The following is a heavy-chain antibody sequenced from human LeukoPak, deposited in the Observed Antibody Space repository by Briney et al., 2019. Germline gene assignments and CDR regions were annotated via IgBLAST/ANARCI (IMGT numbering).Heavy chain of an antibody. Sequence: PGGSLRLSCAASGFTFSSYEMNWVRQAPGKGLEWVSYISSSGSTIYYADSVKGRFTISGDNAKNSLYLQMNSLRAEDTAVYYCARDLTTLRSGMDVWGQGTTVTVSS. CDR1: GFTFSSYE. J-gene: IGHJ6*02. D-gene: IGHD1-1*01. V-gene: IGHV3-48*03. CDR2: ISSSGSTI. CDR3: ARDLTTLRSGMDV.